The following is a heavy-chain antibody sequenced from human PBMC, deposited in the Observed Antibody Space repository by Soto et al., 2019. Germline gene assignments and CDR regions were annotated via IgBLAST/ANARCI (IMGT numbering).Heavy chain of an antibody. CDR3: ARATPWGTYDILTGYQYYFDY. Sequence: SETLSLTCTVSGGSISSYYWSWIRQPPGKGLEWIGYIYYSGSTNYNPSLKSRVTISVDTSKNQFSLKLSSVTAADTAVYYCARATPWGTYDILTGYQYYFDYWGQGTLVTVS. CDR1: GGSISSYY. V-gene: IGHV4-59*08. D-gene: IGHD3-9*01. J-gene: IGHJ4*02. CDR2: IYYSGST.